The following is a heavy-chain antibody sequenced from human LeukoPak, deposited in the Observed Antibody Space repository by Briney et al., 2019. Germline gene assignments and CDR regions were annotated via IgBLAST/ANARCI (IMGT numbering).Heavy chain of an antibody. J-gene: IGHJ4*02. CDR3: ARDRVATIDPPFDY. V-gene: IGHV3-30*04. D-gene: IGHD5-12*01. CDR2: ISYDGSNK. CDR1: GFTFSSYA. Sequence: GRSLRLSCAASGFTFSSYAMHWVRQAPGKGLEWVAVISYDGSNKYYADSVKGRFTISRDNSKNTLYLQMNSLRAEDTAVYYCARDRVATIDPPFDYWGQGTLVTVSS.